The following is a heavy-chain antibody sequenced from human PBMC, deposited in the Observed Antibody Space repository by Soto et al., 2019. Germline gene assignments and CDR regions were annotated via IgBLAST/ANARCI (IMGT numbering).Heavy chain of an antibody. CDR3: ARDLTSYSSLPY. CDR1: GFTFSTYS. D-gene: IGHD6-13*01. Sequence: GGSLRLSCAASGFTFSTYSMNWGRQATGKGLEWVSSISTSSIYIYYADSVKGRFTISRDNAKNPLYLQMNSLSAEDTAVYYCARDLTSYSSLPYWGQGALVTVSS. CDR2: ISTSSIYI. J-gene: IGHJ4*02. V-gene: IGHV3-21*01.